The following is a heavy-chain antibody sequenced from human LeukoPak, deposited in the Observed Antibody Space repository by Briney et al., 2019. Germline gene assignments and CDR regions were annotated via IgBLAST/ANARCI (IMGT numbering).Heavy chain of an antibody. CDR2: IYYSGST. CDR1: GGSISSYY. V-gene: IGHV4-59*01. J-gene: IGHJ4*02. D-gene: IGHD6-19*01. CDR3: ARDREYSSGWYGLDY. Sequence: PSETLSLTCTVSGGSISSYYWSWIRQPPGKGLEWIGYIYYSGSTNYNPSFKSRVAISVDTSKNQFSLKLRSVTAADTAVYYCARDREYSSGWYGLDYWGQGTLVTVSS.